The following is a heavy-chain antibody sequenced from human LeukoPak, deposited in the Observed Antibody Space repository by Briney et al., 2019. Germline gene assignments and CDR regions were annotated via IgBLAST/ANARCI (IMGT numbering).Heavy chain of an antibody. CDR2: ISSSSSTI. CDR3: ARATGDKSFDY. D-gene: IGHD7-27*01. J-gene: IGHJ4*02. Sequence: PGGSLRLSCAASGFTFSSYSMNWVRQAPGKGLEWVSYISSSSSTIYYADSVKGRFTISRDNAKNSLYLQMNSLRAEDTAVYYCARATGDKSFDYSRQGTLVTVSS. V-gene: IGHV3-48*01. CDR1: GFTFSSYS.